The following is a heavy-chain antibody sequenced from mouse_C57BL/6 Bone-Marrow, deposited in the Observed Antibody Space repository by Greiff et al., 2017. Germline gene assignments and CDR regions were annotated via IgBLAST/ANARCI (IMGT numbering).Heavy chain of an antibody. CDR3: ARPYYYGSAWCAY. D-gene: IGHD1-1*01. CDR2: ISDGGSYT. Sequence: DVPLVESGGGLVKPGGSLKLSCAASGFTFSSYAMSWVRQTPEKRLAWVATISDGGSYTYYPDNVKGRFTISRDNAKNNLYLQMSHLKSEDTAMYYGARPYYYGSAWCAYWGQGTLVTVSA. CDR1: GFTFSSYA. J-gene: IGHJ3*01. V-gene: IGHV5-4*01.